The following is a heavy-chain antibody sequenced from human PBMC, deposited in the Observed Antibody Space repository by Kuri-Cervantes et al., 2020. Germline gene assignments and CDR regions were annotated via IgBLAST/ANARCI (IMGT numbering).Heavy chain of an antibody. CDR1: GFTFSSYW. Sequence: GGSLRLSCAASGFTFSSYWMSWVRQAPGKGLEWVANIKQDGSEKYYVDSVKGRFTISRDNSKNTLYLQMNSLRAEDTAVYYCAKGVTPGLRYFDWLSDYWGQGTLVTVSS. CDR2: IKQDGSEK. CDR3: AKGVTPGLRYFDWLSDY. D-gene: IGHD3-9*01. J-gene: IGHJ4*02. V-gene: IGHV3-7*03.